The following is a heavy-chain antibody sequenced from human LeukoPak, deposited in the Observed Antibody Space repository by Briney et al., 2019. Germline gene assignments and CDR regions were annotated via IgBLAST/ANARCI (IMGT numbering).Heavy chain of an antibody. Sequence: ASVKVSCKASGYTFTSYGISWVRQAPGQGLEWMGWISAYNGNTNYAQKLQGRVTMTTDTSTSTAYMELRSLRSGDTAVYYCARDFTTYSSSWSFDYWGQGTLVTVSS. CDR3: ARDFTTYSSSWSFDY. D-gene: IGHD6-13*01. CDR1: GYTFTSYG. J-gene: IGHJ4*02. CDR2: ISAYNGNT. V-gene: IGHV1-18*01.